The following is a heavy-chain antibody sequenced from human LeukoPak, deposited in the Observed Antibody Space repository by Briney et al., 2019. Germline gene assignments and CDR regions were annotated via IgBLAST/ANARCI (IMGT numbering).Heavy chain of an antibody. Sequence: GGSLRLSCATSGFTFSTYGMHWVRQAPGKGLEWVAVISYDGSNKYYADSVKGRFTISRDNSKNTLYLQMNSLRAEDTAVYYCARGGAPNAFDIWGQGTMVTVSS. D-gene: IGHD1-26*01. CDR2: ISYDGSNK. V-gene: IGHV3-30*12. CDR1: GFTFSTYG. J-gene: IGHJ3*02. CDR3: ARGGAPNAFDI.